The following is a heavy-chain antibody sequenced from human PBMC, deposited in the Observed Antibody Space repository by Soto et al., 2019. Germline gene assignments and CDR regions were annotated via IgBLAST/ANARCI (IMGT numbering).Heavy chain of an antibody. CDR1: GGSISSSSYY. CDR3: ASTVRGVIITYYYMDV. V-gene: IGHV4-39*01. J-gene: IGHJ6*03. Sequence: QLQLQESGPGLVKPSETLSLTCTVSGGSISSSSYYWGWIRQPPGKGLEWIGSIYYSGNTYYNPSLKSRVTISVDTSKNQFSLKLSSVTAADTAVYYCASTVRGVIITYYYMDVWGKGTTVTVSS. D-gene: IGHD3-10*01. CDR2: IYYSGNT.